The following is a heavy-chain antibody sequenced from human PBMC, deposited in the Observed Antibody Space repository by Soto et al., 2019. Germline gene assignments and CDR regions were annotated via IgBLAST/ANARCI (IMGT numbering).Heavy chain of an antibody. CDR1: GFTFSSYA. D-gene: IGHD6-19*01. V-gene: IGHV3-30-3*01. CDR2: ISYDGSNK. J-gene: IGHJ4*02. CDR3: ARDTRGRVSSGWIDY. Sequence: QVQLVESGGGVVQPGRSLRLSCAASGFTFSSYAMHWVRQAPGKGLEWVAVISYDGSNKYYADSVKGRFTISRDNSKNTLYLQMNSLRAEDTAVYYCARDTRGRVSSGWIDYWGQGTLVTVSS.